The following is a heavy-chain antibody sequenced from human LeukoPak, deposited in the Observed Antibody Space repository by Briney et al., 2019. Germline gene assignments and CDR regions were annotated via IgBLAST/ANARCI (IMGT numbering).Heavy chain of an antibody. Sequence: SVKVSCKASGGTFSSYAISWVRQAPGQGLEWMGRIIPIFGTANYAQKFQGRVTITTDESTSTAYMELSSLRSEDTAVYHCARGGGSGSYGFDYWGQGTLVTVSS. CDR2: IIPIFGTA. CDR1: GGTFSSYA. J-gene: IGHJ4*02. CDR3: ARGGGSGSYGFDY. V-gene: IGHV1-69*05. D-gene: IGHD3-10*01.